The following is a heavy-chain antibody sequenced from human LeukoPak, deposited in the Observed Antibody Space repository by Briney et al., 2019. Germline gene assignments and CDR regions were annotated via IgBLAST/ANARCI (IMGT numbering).Heavy chain of an antibody. J-gene: IGHJ4*02. CDR1: GFTVSSNY. Sequence: PGGPLRLSCAASGFTVSSNYMSWVRQAPGKGLEWVSVIYSGGSTYYADSVKGRFTISRDNTKNTLYLQMNSLRAEDTAVYYCARGDSSGYYYFDYWGQGTLVTVSS. V-gene: IGHV3-53*01. CDR3: ARGDSSGYYYFDY. D-gene: IGHD3-22*01. CDR2: IYSGGST.